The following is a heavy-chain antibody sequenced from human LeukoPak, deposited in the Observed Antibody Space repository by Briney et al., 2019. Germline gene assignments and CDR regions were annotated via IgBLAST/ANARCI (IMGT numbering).Heavy chain of an antibody. Sequence: SETLSLTCTVSGGSISSYYRSWIRQPPGKGLEWIGYIYYSGSTNYNPSLKSRVTMSVDTSKNQFSLKLSSVTAADTAVYYCARDQVVIVDYWGQGTLVTVSS. V-gene: IGHV4-59*12. J-gene: IGHJ4*02. CDR2: IYYSGST. CDR3: ARDQVVIVDY. D-gene: IGHD3-22*01. CDR1: GGSISSYY.